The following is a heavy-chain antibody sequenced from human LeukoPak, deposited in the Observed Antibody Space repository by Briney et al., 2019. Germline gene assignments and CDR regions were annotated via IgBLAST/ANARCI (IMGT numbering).Heavy chain of an antibody. CDR3: AKVTYGSGTYGAFDY. CDR1: GFTFSSYA. Sequence: HGGSLRLSCAASGFTFSSYAMHWVRQAPGKGLEYVSAISSNGGSTYYANSVKGRFTISRDNSKNTLYLQMNSLRAEDTAVYYCAKVTYGSGTYGAFDYWGQGTLVTVSS. J-gene: IGHJ4*02. V-gene: IGHV3-64*01. CDR2: ISSNGGST. D-gene: IGHD3-10*01.